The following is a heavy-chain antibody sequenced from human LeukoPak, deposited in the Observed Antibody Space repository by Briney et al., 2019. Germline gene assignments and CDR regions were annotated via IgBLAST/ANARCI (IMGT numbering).Heavy chain of an antibody. J-gene: IGHJ4*02. Sequence: GGSLRLSCAASGFTFSSYAMHWVRQAPGKGLEYVSAISSNGGSTYYANSVKGRFTISRDNSKNTLYLQMGSLRAEDMAVYYCARDSSPYSNSYYFGYWGQGTLVTVSS. CDR1: GFTFSSYA. CDR2: ISSNGGST. D-gene: IGHD6-6*01. CDR3: ARDSSPYSNSYYFGY. V-gene: IGHV3-64*01.